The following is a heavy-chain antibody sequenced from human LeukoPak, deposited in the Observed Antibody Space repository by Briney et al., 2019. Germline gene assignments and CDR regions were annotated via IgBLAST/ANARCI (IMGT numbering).Heavy chain of an antibody. Sequence: SVKVSCKASGGTFSSYAISWVRQAPGQGLEWMGRIVPIFGTANYAQKFQGRVTITTDESTSTAYMELSSLRSEDTAVYYCARGGSSDVTLGDYFDYWGQGTLVSVSS. D-gene: IGHD2-15*01. CDR3: ARGGSSDVTLGDYFDY. CDR1: GGTFSSYA. CDR2: IVPIFGTA. V-gene: IGHV1-69*05. J-gene: IGHJ4*02.